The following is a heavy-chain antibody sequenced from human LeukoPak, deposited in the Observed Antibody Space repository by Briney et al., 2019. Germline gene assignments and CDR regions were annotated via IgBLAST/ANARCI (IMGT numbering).Heavy chain of an antibody. CDR3: ARDKAPLYGMDV. J-gene: IGHJ6*02. V-gene: IGHV1-69*13. CDR2: IIPIFGTA. CDR1: GGTFSSYA. Sequence: SVKVSCKASGGTFSSYAISWVRQAAGQGLDGMGGIIPIFGTANYAQKLQGRVTITADESTSTAYMELSSLRSEDTAVYYCARDKAPLYGMDVWGQGTTVTVSS.